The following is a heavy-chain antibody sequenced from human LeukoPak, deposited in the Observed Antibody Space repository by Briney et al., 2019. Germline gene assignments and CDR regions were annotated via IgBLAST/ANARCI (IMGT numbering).Heavy chain of an antibody. V-gene: IGHV1-58*02. CDR2: IVVGSGNT. J-gene: IGHJ3*02. D-gene: IGHD5-12*01. CDR3: AAVATTDDAFDI. CDR1: GFTFTSSA. Sequence: SVKVSCKASGFTFTSSAMQWVRQARGHRLEWIGWIVVGSGNTNYAQKFQERVTITRDMSTSTAYMELSSLRSEDRAVYYCAAVATTDDAFDIWGQGTMVTVSS.